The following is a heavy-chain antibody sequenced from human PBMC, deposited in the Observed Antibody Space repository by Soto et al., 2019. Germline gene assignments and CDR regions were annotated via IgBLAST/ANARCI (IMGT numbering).Heavy chain of an antibody. Sequence: GASVKVSCKASGGTFSSYTISWVRQAPGQGLEWMVRIIPILGIANYAQKFQGRVTITADKSTSTAYMELSSLRSEDTAVYYCARAFLSGYANGQLAFDYWGQGTLVTVSS. CDR2: IIPILGIA. J-gene: IGHJ4*02. V-gene: IGHV1-69*02. CDR3: ARAFLSGYANGQLAFDY. CDR1: GGTFSSYT. D-gene: IGHD3-22*01.